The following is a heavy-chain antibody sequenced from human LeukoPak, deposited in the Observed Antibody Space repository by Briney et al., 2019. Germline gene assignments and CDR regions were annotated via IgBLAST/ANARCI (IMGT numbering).Heavy chain of an antibody. CDR1: GFTFTDYW. J-gene: IGHJ4*02. CDR3: ARAGAYHFDN. Sequence: RGGSLRLSCAASGFTFTDYWMHWVRQAPGKGLGWVSLINNDTRGTYYADSVKGGLTISREKAKKTLYLQMNSLRAEDTAVYYCARAGAYHFDNWGQGTLVTVSS. CDR2: INNDTRGT. V-gene: IGHV3-74*01. D-gene: IGHD3-16*01.